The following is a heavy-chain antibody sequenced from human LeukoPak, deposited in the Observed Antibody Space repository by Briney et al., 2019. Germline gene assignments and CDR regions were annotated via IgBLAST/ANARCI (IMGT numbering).Heavy chain of an antibody. J-gene: IGHJ1*01. CDR2: IIPIFGTA. D-gene: IGHD6-19*01. CDR3: ARGQWLVPEYLQH. Sequence: GASVKVSCKASGGTFSSYAISWVRQAPGQGLEWMGRIIPIFGTANYAQKFQGRVTITADKSTSTAYMELSSLRSEDTAVYYCARGQWLVPEYLQHWGQGTLVTVSS. CDR1: GGTFSSYA. V-gene: IGHV1-69*06.